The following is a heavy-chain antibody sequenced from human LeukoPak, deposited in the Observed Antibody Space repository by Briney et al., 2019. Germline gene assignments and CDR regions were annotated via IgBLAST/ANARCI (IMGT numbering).Heavy chain of an antibody. J-gene: IGHJ5*02. CDR2: IYYSGST. CDR3: ARDLSDYYYDSSGLGWFDP. V-gene: IGHV4-39*07. Sequence: PSETLSLTCTVSGGSISSSSYYWGWIRQPPGKGLEWIGSIYYSGSTYYNPSLKSRVTISVDTSKNQFSLKLSSVTAADTAVYYCARDLSDYYYDSSGLGWFDPWGQGTLVTVSS. D-gene: IGHD3-22*01. CDR1: GGSISSSSYY.